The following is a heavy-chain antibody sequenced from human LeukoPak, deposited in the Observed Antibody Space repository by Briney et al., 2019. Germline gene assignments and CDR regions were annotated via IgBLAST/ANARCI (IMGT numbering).Heavy chain of an antibody. CDR2: MNPNSGNP. CDR1: GYTFTSYD. D-gene: IGHD4-17*01. CDR3: AITYGTHTFDY. J-gene: IGHJ4*02. V-gene: IGHV1-8*01. Sequence: ASVKVSCKVSGYTFTSYDINWVRQATGQGLEWMGWMNPNSGNPGYAQKFQGRVTMTRNASISTAYMELSSLRSEDTAVYYCAITYGTHTFDYWGQGTLVTVSS.